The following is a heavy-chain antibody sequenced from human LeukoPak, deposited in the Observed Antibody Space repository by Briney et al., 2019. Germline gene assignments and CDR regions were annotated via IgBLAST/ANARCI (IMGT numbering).Heavy chain of an antibody. D-gene: IGHD3-3*01. CDR3: AKDPTDYDFWSGYYAPGALDI. V-gene: IGHV3-23*01. J-gene: IGHJ3*02. CDR2: ISGSGGST. CDR1: GFTFSSYA. Sequence: PGGSLRLSCAASGFTFSSYAMSWVRQAPGKGLEWVSAISGSGGSTYYADSVKGRFTISRDNSKNTLYLQMNSLRAEDTAVYYCAKDPTDYDFWSGYYAPGALDIWGQGTMVTVSS.